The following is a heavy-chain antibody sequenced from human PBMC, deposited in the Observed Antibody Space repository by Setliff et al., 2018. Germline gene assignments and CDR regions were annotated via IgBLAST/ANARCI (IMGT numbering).Heavy chain of an antibody. CDR3: ARSRGYKHDSSGHYYDHYYYYYMDV. V-gene: IGHV4-4*08. J-gene: IGHJ6*03. CDR1: GGSISSYY. Sequence: SETLSLTCTVSGGSISSYYWSWIRQPPGKGLEWIGYVYTSGSTNYNPSLKSRVTISVDTSKNQFSLKLSSVTAADTAVYYCARSRGYKHDSSGHYYDHYYYYYMDVWGKGTPVTVSS. CDR2: VYTSGST. D-gene: IGHD3-22*01.